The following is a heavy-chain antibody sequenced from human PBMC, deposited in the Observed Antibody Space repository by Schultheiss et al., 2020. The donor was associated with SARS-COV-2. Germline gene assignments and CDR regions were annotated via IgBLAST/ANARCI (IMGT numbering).Heavy chain of an antibody. J-gene: IGHJ3*02. CDR1: GFTFSSYD. CDR3: ARRGQQLVLYAFDI. CDR2: IGTAGDT. V-gene: IGHV3-13*01. Sequence: GGSLRLSCAASGFTFSSYDMHWVRQATGKGLEWVSAIGTAGDTYYPGSVKGRFTISRDNAKNSLYLQMNSLRAEDTAVYYCARRGQQLVLYAFDIWGQGTMVTVSS. D-gene: IGHD6-6*01.